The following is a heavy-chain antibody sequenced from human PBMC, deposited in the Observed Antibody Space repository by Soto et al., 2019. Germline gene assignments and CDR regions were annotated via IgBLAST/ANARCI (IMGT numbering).Heavy chain of an antibody. Sequence: PGGSLRLSCAASGFAFGNVGIHWVRQAPGKGLEWLAIFPFVGNGNYYADSVKGRFSIVRDTSNKTLHLQMNSLRPENTAVYFCTKDVSADYDRRECMRFDPWGQGTLVTVSS. CDR1: GFAFGNVG. D-gene: IGHD3-22*01. J-gene: IGHJ5*02. V-gene: IGHV3-30*02. CDR3: TKDVSADYDRRECMRFDP. CDR2: FPFVGNGN.